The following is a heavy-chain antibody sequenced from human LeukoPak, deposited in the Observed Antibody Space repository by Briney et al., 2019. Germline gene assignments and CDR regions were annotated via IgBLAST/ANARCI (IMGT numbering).Heavy chain of an antibody. Sequence: PSETLSLTCTVSGGSISTYYWSWIRQPVGKGLEWIGHIKTSGSTYYNPSLKSRVTISVDTSKNQFSLKLSSVTAADTAVYYCARGSPWQQLNWFDPWGQGTLVTVSS. CDR2: IKTSGST. CDR3: ARGSPWQQLNWFDP. CDR1: GGSISTYY. J-gene: IGHJ5*02. V-gene: IGHV4-4*07. D-gene: IGHD6-13*01.